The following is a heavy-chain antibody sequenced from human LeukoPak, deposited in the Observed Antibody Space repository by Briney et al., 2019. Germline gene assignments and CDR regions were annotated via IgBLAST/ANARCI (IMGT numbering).Heavy chain of an antibody. Sequence: PGGSLRLSCAASGFTFSSYAMHWVRQAPGKGLEWVAVISYDGSNKYYADSVKGRFTISRDNSKNTLFLQMNSLRAEDTAVYYCARDLTIFGVGTSYYFDYWGQGTLVTVSS. V-gene: IGHV3-30-3*01. CDR2: ISYDGSNK. D-gene: IGHD3-3*01. CDR1: GFTFSSYA. CDR3: ARDLTIFGVGTSYYFDY. J-gene: IGHJ4*02.